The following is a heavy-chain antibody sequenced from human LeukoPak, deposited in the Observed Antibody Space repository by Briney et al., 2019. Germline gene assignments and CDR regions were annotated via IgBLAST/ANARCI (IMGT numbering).Heavy chain of an antibody. CDR3: ARVDV. J-gene: IGHJ6*02. Sequence: GALRLSCGGSGIIFNDYYNNLIRQASGKGLEWVSSISNSGNIIYYADSVKGRFTISRDNAKKSLYLQMNSLRAEDTAVYYCARVDVWGQGTTVTVSS. CDR2: ISNSGNII. V-gene: IGHV3-11*01. CDR1: GIIFNDYY.